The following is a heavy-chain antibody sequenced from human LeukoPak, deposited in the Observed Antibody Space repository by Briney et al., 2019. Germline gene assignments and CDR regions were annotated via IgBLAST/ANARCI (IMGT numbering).Heavy chain of an antibody. J-gene: IGHJ3*01. V-gene: IGHV4-34*01. CDR2: IHHSGST. Sequence: SQTLSLTSAVYGGALSGYFWSWIRQSPGKGLEWIGDIHHSGSTNSNPSLKSRHTMSIDTSKNQFSLKLNSVTAADTAIYYCARRPNPANIAARQRAFDFWGQGTLVTVSS. CDR1: GGALSGYF. CDR3: ARRPNPANIAARQRAFDF. D-gene: IGHD6-6*01.